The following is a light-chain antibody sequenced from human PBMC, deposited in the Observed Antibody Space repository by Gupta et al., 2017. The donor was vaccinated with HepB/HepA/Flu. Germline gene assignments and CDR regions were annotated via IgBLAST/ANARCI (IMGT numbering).Light chain of an antibody. CDR2: EVT. CDR3: SADAGSRNLV. CDR1: SSDVGDYKY. V-gene: IGLV2-8*01. J-gene: IGLJ2*01. Sequence: SALPQPPSASGSPGPSVTISCTGTSSDVGDYKYVSWYQQYPAKAHKLMIYEVTNRPPGVPDRFSGSKSGNTASLTVSVHKEEEEAYYHCSADAGSRNLVFGGGTKLTVL.